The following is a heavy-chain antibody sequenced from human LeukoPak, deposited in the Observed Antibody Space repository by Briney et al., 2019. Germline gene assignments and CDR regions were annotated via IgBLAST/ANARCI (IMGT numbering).Heavy chain of an antibody. D-gene: IGHD3-22*01. CDR2: ISSGGGNT. V-gene: IGHV3-23*01. CDR3: AKGPYDSSFFDY. CDR1: GFTFSSYA. Sequence: GGSLRLSCAASGFTFSSYAMNWVRQAPGKGLEWVSGISSGGGNTYYADSVKGRFTISRDNSNNTLYLQMNSLRAEDTAVYYCAKGPYDSSFFDYWGQGTLVTVSS. J-gene: IGHJ4*02.